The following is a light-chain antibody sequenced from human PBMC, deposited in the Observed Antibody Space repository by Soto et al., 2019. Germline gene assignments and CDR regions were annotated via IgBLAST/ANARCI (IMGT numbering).Light chain of an antibody. V-gene: IGLV1-40*01. Sequence: QSVLTQPPSVSGAPGQRITISCTGSPSNIGAGFDVHWYQQFPGTAPKLLIYGTTSRPPGVPDRFSGSQSGTSASLAITGLQAGDEADYYCQSYDTSLSGAWVFGGGTKLTVL. CDR1: PSNIGAGFD. J-gene: IGLJ3*02. CDR3: QSYDTSLSGAWV. CDR2: GTT.